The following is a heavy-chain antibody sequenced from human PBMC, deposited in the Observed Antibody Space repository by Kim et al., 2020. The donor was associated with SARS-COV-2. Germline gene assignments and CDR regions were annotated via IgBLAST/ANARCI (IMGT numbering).Heavy chain of an antibody. CDR3: GKYYTPLC. CDR1: GFTFSVSA. CDR2: VSGGGGSS. Sequence: GSLRLSCATSGFTFSVSAMAWVRQAPGKGLEWVSAVSGGGGSSFYAEAVRGRFTISRDTSTNTLYLKMNNLRAEDTAEYYCGKYYTPLCWGRGNVGTDS. V-gene: IGHV3-23*01. D-gene: IGHD2-2*02. J-gene: IGHJ4*02.